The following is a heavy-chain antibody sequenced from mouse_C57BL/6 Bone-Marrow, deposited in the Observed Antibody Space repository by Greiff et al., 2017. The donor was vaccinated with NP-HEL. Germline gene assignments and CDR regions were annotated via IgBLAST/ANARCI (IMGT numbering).Heavy chain of an antibody. CDR3: ARGRGNYYGSSYYAMDY. CDR2: IDPNSGGT. J-gene: IGHJ4*01. Sequence: VQLQQPGAELVKPGASVKLSCKASGYTFTSYWMHWVKQRPGRGLEWIGRIDPNSGGTKYNEKFKSKATLTVDKPSSTAYMQLSSLTSEDSAVYYCARGRGNYYGSSYYAMDYWGQGTSVTVSS. D-gene: IGHD1-1*01. CDR1: GYTFTSYW. V-gene: IGHV1-72*01.